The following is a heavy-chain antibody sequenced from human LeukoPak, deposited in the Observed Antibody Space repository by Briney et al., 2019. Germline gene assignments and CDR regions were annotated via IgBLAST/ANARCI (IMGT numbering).Heavy chain of an antibody. CDR3: TTSRRTYYYDSSGYYLNGFDI. CDR1: GFTFSNAW. V-gene: IGHV3-15*01. J-gene: IGHJ3*02. Sequence: GGSLRLSCAASGFTFSNAWMSWVRQAPGKGLEWVGRIKSKTDGGTTDYAAPVKGRFTISRDDSKNTLYLQMNSLKTEDTAVYYCTTSRRTYYYDSSGYYLNGFDIWGQGTMVTVPS. CDR2: IKSKTDGGTT. D-gene: IGHD3-22*01.